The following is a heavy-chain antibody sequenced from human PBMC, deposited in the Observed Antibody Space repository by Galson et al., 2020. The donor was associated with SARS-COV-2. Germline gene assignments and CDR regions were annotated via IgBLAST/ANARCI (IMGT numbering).Heavy chain of an antibody. CDR2: ISNNGGST. D-gene: IGHD2-2*01. V-gene: IGHV3-64*01. CDR3: AREAWSQPLCRELDY. CDR1: GFTFSGYA. Sequence: TGGSLRLSCAASGFTFSGYAMYWVRQAPGKGLEYVSAISNNGGSTYYANSVKDRFTISRDNSKNRLYLQMGSLKTEDMAVYYCAREAWSQPLCRELDYWGQGTLVTVSS. J-gene: IGHJ4*02.